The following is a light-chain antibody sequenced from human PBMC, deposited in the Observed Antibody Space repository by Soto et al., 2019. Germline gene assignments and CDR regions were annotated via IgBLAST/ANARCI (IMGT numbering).Light chain of an antibody. CDR1: QSVSNNY. CDR3: QQYGSSGT. J-gene: IGKJ1*01. V-gene: IGKV3-20*01. CDR2: GAS. Sequence: IILSQSPATLSLSPVERATLPCRASQSVSNNYLAWYQQKPGQAPXXLIYGASNTATGIPDRFSGSGSGTDFTLTISRLEPEDLAVYYCQQYGSSGTFGQGTQVDIK.